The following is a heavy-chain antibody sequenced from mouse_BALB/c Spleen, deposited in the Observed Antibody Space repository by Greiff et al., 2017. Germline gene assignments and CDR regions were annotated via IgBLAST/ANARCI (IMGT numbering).Heavy chain of an antibody. J-gene: IGHJ2*01. CDR1: GFTFSSFG. V-gene: IGHV5-17*02. D-gene: IGHD1-1*01. CDR2: ISSGSSTI. Sequence: VQLQQSGGGLVKPGGSLKLSCAASGFTFSSFGMHWVRQAPEKGLEWVAYISSGSSTIYYADTVKGRFTISRDNPKNTLFLQMTSLRSEDTAMYYCAREDYGSRTFDYWGQGTTLTVSS. CDR3: AREDYGSRTFDY.